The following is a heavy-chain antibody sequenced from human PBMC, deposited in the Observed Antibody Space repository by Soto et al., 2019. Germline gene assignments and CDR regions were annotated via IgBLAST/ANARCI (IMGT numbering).Heavy chain of an antibody. CDR2: IYYSGST. J-gene: IGHJ4*02. CDR1: GGSISSGGYY. V-gene: IGHV4-31*03. CDR3: ARMRPLYYYDSSGTFAY. D-gene: IGHD3-22*01. Sequence: QVQLQESGPGLVKPSQTLSLTCTVSGGSISSGGYYWSWIRQHPGKGLEWIGYIYYSGSTYYNPSLKSRVTISVDTSKNQFSLKLSSVTAADTAVYYCARMRPLYYYDSSGTFAYWGQGTLVTVSS.